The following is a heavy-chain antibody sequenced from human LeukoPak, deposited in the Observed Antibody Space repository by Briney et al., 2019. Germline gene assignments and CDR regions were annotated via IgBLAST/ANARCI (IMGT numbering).Heavy chain of an antibody. CDR1: GVSISSSNYY. Sequence: SATVSLTCTVSGVSISSSNYYWGWVRQPPGKGLDWIGSVYSGDTTYSNPSLRSRVPISVDTSKNQFGLRLTSVTAADTAVYYCASVDRGWFAVGEYWGQGTLVTV. CDR3: ASVDRGWFAVGEY. J-gene: IGHJ4*02. CDR2: VYSGDTT. D-gene: IGHD3-10*01. V-gene: IGHV4-39*01.